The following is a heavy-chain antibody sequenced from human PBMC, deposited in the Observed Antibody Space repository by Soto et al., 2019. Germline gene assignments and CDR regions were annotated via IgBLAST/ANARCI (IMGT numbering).Heavy chain of an antibody. CDR3: TRGKDLEPTVWGY. J-gene: IGHJ4*02. CDR2: VYYSGAT. V-gene: IGHV4-31*03. Sequence: QVHLQESGPGLVRPSETLSLTCIVTGDSMGSGGHYYNWIRQLPGKGLEWIGDVYYSGATHYNPSLRARAPISRDTSKNQFFLRLTSLTAADTAVYFCTRGKDLEPTVWGYWGQGTQVTVSS. CDR1: GDSMGSGGHY. D-gene: IGHD7-27*01.